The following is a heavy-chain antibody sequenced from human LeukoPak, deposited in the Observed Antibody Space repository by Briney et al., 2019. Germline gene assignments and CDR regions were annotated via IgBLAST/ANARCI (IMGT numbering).Heavy chain of an antibody. CDR1: GFTVSAYA. D-gene: IGHD3-10*01. CDR3: AARKVRGVWFYLDY. V-gene: IGHV3-23*01. CDR2: IYDDNT. J-gene: IGHJ4*02. Sequence: GVSLRLSCAASGFTVSAYAMAWVRQAPGKGLEWVSTIYDDNTYYADSVKGRFAISTDNSKNTLYLQTNSLRVEDTAVYFCAARKVRGVWFYLDYWGQGTLVTVSP.